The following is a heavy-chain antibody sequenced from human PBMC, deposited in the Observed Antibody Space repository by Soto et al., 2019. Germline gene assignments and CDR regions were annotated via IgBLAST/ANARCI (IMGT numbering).Heavy chain of an antibody. CDR3: AVLLHHFNS. V-gene: IGHV1-69*02. J-gene: IGHJ4*02. CDR2: ITPLLDMS. CDR1: GGTFNSYT. D-gene: IGHD2-15*01. Sequence: QVQLVQSGSEVKKPGSSVKVSCQASGGTFNSYTISWVRQAPGQGLEWMGRITPLLDMSNYAQKFQDRVTITADKSTRTAYMEMSSLRSEDTAVYYCAVLLHHFNSWGQGTLVSVSS.